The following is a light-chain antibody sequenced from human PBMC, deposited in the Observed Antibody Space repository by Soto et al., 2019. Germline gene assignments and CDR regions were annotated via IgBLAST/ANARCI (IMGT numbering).Light chain of an antibody. J-gene: IGLJ3*02. V-gene: IGLV2-14*01. CDR3: SSYTSRSPWL. Sequence: QSVLTQPASVSGSPGQSITISCTGTSSDVGGYNYVSWYQQHPGKAPKLMIYEVSNRPSGVSNRFSGSKSDNTASLTISGLQAEDEAHYYCSSYTSRSPWLFGGGTKLTVL. CDR2: EVS. CDR1: SSDVGGYNY.